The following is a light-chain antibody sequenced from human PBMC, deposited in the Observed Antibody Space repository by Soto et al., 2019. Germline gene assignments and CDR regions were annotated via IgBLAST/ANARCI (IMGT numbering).Light chain of an antibody. CDR1: SCDVGGYNY. CDR2: EVN. V-gene: IGLV2-8*01. Sequence: QYVLTQPPSASGSPGQSVAISCTGTSCDVGGYNYVSWYQQHPGKAPKLMIYEVNKRPSGVPDRFSGSKSGNTASLTVSGLQAEDEADYYCSSYAGRSNVFGSGTKVTV. CDR3: SSYAGRSNV. J-gene: IGLJ1*01.